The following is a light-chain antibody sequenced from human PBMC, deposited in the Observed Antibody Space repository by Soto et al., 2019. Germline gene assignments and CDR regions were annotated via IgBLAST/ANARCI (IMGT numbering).Light chain of an antibody. V-gene: IGLV2-14*01. CDR2: EVS. CDR3: SSYTRSSTRV. Sequence: QSALTQPASVSGSPGQSITISCTGTSSDVGGYNYVSWYQQHPGKAPKLMIYEVSNRPSGVSNRFSGSKSGNTASLTISGLQAEDEADYYGSSYTRSSTRVIGGGTKLTVL. CDR1: SSDVGGYNY. J-gene: IGLJ3*02.